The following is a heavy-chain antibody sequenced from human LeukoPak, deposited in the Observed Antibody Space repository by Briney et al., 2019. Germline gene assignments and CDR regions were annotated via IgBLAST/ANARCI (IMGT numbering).Heavy chain of an antibody. CDR3: ARGLGNPTDY. Sequence: PRGSGTLSCAASGFTFRTCWMHWLRQAPGKGLVWVSRINADGSTTTYADSVKGRFTISRDNAKSTLYLQMNSLRAEDTAVYYCARGLGNPTDYWGQETLVTAYS. CDR1: GFTFRTCW. J-gene: IGHJ4*02. CDR2: INADGSTT. V-gene: IGHV3-74*01. D-gene: IGHD1-14*01.